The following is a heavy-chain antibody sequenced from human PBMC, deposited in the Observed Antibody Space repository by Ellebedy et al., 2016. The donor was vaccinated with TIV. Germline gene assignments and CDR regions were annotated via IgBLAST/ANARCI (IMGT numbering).Heavy chain of an antibody. CDR1: GGSFTGYY. CDR3: ARCTTMIRYCDI. J-gene: IGHJ2*01. D-gene: IGHD3-10*01. V-gene: IGHV4-34*12. Sequence: GSLRLSXGVYGGSFTGYYWTWIRQPPGKGLEYIGEIINSGTTNFNPSLKSRITMSIDTSKRQFSLNLTSVTAADTSVYYCARCTTMIRYCDIWGRGTLVTVSS. CDR2: IINSGTT.